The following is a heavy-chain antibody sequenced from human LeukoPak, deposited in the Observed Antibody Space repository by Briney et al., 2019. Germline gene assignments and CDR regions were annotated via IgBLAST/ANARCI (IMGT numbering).Heavy chain of an antibody. J-gene: IGHJ6*03. CDR3: ARVIGSSSSFLYYYYYMDV. D-gene: IGHD6-6*01. V-gene: IGHV4-38-2*01. CDR2: IYHSGST. CDR1: GYSISSGYY. Sequence: SETLSLTRAVPGYSISSGYYWGWIRQPPGKGLEWIGSIYHSGSTYYNPSLKSRVTISVDTSKNQFSLKLSSVTAADTAVYYCARVIGSSSSFLYYYYYMDVWGKGTTVTVSS.